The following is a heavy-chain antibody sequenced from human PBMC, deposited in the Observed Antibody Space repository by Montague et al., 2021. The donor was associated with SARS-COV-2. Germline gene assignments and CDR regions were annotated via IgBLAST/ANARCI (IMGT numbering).Heavy chain of an antibody. D-gene: IGHD3-22*01. CDR1: GGSFSGYY. Sequence: SETLSLTCAVYGGSFSGYYWSWVRQAPGKGPEWIGEINHSGSTHYNPSLKSRVSMSVDTSKNQFSLKMSSVTAADTAVFYCARSREEFTSIAVIITGGMHYFDYWGQGTLVTVSS. V-gene: IGHV4-34*01. CDR2: INHSGST. CDR3: ARSREEFTSIAVIITGGMHYFDY. J-gene: IGHJ4*02.